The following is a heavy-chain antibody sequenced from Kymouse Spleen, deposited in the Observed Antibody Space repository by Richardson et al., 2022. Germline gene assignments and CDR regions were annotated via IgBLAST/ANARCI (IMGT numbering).Heavy chain of an antibody. CDR2: IWYDGSNK. V-gene: IGHV3-33*01. Sequence: QVQLVESGGGVVQPGRSLRLSCAASGFTFSSYGMHWVRQAPGKGLEWVAVIWYDGSNKYYADSVKGRFTISRDNSKNTLYLQMNSLRAEDTAVYYCARDGSWYRYYYYGMDVWGQGTTVTVSS. J-gene: IGHJ6*02. CDR1: GFTFSSYG. CDR3: ARDGSWYRYYYYGMDV. D-gene: IGHD6-13*01.